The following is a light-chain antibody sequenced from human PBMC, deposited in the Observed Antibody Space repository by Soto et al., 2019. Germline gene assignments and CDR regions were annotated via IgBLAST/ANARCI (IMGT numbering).Light chain of an antibody. CDR2: LEGSGSY. CDR1: SGHSSYI. J-gene: IGLJ2*01. Sequence: QSVLTQSSSASASLGSSVKLTCTLSSGHSSYIIAWHQQQPGKAPRYLMKLEGSGSYNKGSGVPDLFSGSSSGADRYLTISNLQFEDEADYYCETWDSNTLVIFGGGTKVTVL. V-gene: IGLV4-60*02. CDR3: ETWDSNTLVI.